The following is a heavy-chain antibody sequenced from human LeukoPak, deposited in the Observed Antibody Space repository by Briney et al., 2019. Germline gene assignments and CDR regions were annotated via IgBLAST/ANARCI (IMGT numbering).Heavy chain of an antibody. V-gene: IGHV1-2*07. Sequence: APVKVSCKASRYRFTASYIHWVRQAPGHGLEWMGWMNPKSLGRNYAHKFQGRVTTTRDTSISTAYMELSSLTSDDSAVYYCARDPAQSYYTDVWGIGTTVTVSS. CDR1: RYRFTASY. J-gene: IGHJ6*03. CDR3: ARDPAQSYYTDV. CDR2: MNPKSLGR.